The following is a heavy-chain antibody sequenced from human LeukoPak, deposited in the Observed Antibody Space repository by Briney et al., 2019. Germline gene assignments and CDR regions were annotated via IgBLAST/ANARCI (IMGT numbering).Heavy chain of an antibody. CDR2: INPNSGGT. J-gene: IGHJ6*03. D-gene: IGHD3-10*01. CDR1: GYTFSSYG. CDR3: AREMPYYGSGSYYGDYYYYMDV. V-gene: IGHV1-2*02. Sequence: ASVKVSCKASGYTFSSYGISWVRQAPGQGLEWMGWINPNSGGTNYAQKFQGRVTMTRDTSISTAYMELSRLRSDDTAVYYCAREMPYYGSGSYYGDYYYYMDVWGKGTTVTVSS.